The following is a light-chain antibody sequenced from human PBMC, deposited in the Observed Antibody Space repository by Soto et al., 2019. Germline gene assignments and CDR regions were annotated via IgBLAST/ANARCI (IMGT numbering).Light chain of an antibody. CDR1: SSNIGSNT. CDR3: AAWDDSLSVVV. V-gene: IGLV1-44*01. CDR2: SSN. Sequence: QSVLTQPPSASGAPGQTVTISCSGSSSNIGSNTVNWYQQLPGAAPKLLIHSSNQRPSGVPDRFSGSKSGTSASLAVSALQSEDEADYYCAAWDDSLSVVVFGGGTKVTVL. J-gene: IGLJ3*02.